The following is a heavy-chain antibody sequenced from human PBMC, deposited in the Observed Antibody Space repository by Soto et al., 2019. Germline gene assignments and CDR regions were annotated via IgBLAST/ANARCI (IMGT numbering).Heavy chain of an antibody. CDR2: VHYSGST. CDR3: ARRVFNAYGDEPAKGDYYYYGMDV. Sequence: SETLSLSCNLSGGSFHSFYWLWIRQPPGKGLEWVGHVHYSGSTNYSPSLNSRATISLDTSKNQFSLKLKSVTAADTAMYYCARRVFNAYGDEPAKGDYYYYGMDVWGQGTTVTVSS. D-gene: IGHD4-17*01. J-gene: IGHJ6*02. V-gene: IGHV4-59*01. CDR1: GGSFHSFY.